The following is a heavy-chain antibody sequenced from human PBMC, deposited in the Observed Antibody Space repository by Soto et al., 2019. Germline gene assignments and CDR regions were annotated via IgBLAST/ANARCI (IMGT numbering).Heavy chain of an antibody. CDR2: ISAYNGNT. J-gene: IGHJ4*02. CDR3: ARDPPPPDY. V-gene: IGHV1-18*01. Sequence: QVQLVQSGAEVKKPGASVKVSCKASGYTFASYAISWMRQAPGQGLEWRGWISAYNGNTNYAQRLQGRVTMTPDTSTSTAHIGLRSLGSDDTAVYDSARDPPPPDYWGPGTLVTVSS. CDR1: GYTFASYA.